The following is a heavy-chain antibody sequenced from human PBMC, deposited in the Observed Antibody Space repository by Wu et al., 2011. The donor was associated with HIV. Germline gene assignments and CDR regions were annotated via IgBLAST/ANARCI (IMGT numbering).Heavy chain of an antibody. V-gene: IGHV1-18*01. CDR2: INVYNGNT. Sequence: QVHLVQSGPEVKKPGASVKVSCKASGYTFSSYGISWVRQAPGQGLEWMGWINVYNGNTNYAQNLQGRVTLTTDTSMSTAYLNLRSLRSDDTAVYYCARTGYSSSWLSPPEDYFVLLGPGNPWSTVSS. CDR3: ARTGYSSSWLSPPEDYFVL. J-gene: IGHJ4*02. D-gene: IGHD6-13*01. CDR1: GYTFSSYG.